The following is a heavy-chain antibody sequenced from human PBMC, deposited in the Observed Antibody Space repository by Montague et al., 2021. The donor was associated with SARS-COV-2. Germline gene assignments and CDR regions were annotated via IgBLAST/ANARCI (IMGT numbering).Heavy chain of an antibody. Sequence: SLRLSCAASGLSVSNFWTHWVRQAPGKGLEWISHINPDGTIINYADPVKGRFSISRDSAENTLYLQMNSLRVEDTAVYYCARGGSSGLPYWGQGTLVTVSS. CDR1: GLSVSNFW. CDR3: ARGGSSGLPY. V-gene: IGHV3-74*01. J-gene: IGHJ4*02. CDR2: INPDGTII. D-gene: IGHD6-6*01.